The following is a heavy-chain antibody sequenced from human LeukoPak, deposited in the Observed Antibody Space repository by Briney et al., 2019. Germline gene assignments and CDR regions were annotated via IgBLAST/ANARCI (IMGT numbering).Heavy chain of an antibody. D-gene: IGHD2-2*01. CDR1: RYTFTGYY. CDR3: ARAGRSTSDLDY. Sequence: SVKVSCKASRYTFTGYYMHWVRQAPGQGLEWMGGIIPIFGTANYAQKFQGRVTITADESTSTAYMELSSLRSDDTAVYYCARAGRSTSDLDYWGQGTLVTVSS. J-gene: IGHJ4*02. CDR2: IIPIFGTA. V-gene: IGHV1-69*13.